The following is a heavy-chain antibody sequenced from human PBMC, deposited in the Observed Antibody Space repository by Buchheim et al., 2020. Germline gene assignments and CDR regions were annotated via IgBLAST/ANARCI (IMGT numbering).Heavy chain of an antibody. V-gene: IGHV4-59*01. CDR3: ARDAGPRLGFDAFDI. J-gene: IGHJ3*02. CDR2: IYYNGII. D-gene: IGHD6-19*01. CDR1: GGSMDPYY. Sequence: QVQLQESGPGVVKPSETLSLTCTVSGGSMDPYYWSWIRQTPGKGLEWIGFIYYNGIINYNPSLNGRVTISIDPSKNNFSLRVMSVTAADTAVYYCARDAGPRLGFDAFDIWGQGT.